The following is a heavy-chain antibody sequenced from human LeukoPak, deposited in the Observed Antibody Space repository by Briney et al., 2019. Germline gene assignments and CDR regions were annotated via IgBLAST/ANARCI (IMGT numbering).Heavy chain of an antibody. CDR2: ISSLSGTI. V-gene: IGHV3-48*01. CDR1: GFTFSSYS. CDR3: AKAPEGARDY. Sequence: GGSLRLSCAASGFTFSSYSMNWVRQAPGEGLEWVSYISSLSGTIYHADSVKGRFTISRDNAKNSLYLQMNILRAEDTAVYYCAKAPEGARDYWGQGTLVTVSS. J-gene: IGHJ4*02. D-gene: IGHD1-26*01.